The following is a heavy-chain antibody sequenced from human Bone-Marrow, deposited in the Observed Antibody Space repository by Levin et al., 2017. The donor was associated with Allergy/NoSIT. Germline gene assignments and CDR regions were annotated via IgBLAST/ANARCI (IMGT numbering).Heavy chain of an antibody. V-gene: IGHV4-61*02. CDR3: ARSAFYYGSRRLYKGGFDF. CDR1: GGSIRSASYY. Sequence: SETLSLTCSVSGGSIRSASYYWNWIRQPAGKGLEWIGRINTSGSTNYNPSLKSRVTFSIDTSKNQFSLKLTSVTAADTAIYYCARSAFYYGSRRLYKGGFDFWGQGSLVTVSS. CDR2: INTSGST. D-gene: IGHD3-10*01. J-gene: IGHJ4*02.